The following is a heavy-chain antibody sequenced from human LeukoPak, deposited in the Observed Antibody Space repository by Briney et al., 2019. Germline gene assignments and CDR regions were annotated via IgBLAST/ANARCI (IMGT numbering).Heavy chain of an antibody. CDR3: ARTSARGAQFDY. CDR1: GCSISSYY. V-gene: IGHV4-4*07. J-gene: IGHJ4*02. D-gene: IGHD2-2*01. Sequence: SETLSLTCSVSGCSISSYYWSWIRQPAGKGLDWIGLIYSSGSTNYNPSLKTRVTMSLDTSKNQFSLNLTTVTAADTAVYYCARTSARGAQFDYWGPGTLVTVSS. CDR2: IYSSGST.